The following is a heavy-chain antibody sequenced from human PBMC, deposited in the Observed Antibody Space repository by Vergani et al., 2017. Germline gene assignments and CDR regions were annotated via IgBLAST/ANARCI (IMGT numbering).Heavy chain of an antibody. CDR1: GGTFSSYA. CDR2: IIPIFGTA. V-gene: IGHV1-69*18. J-gene: IGHJ3*02. Sequence: QVQLVQSGSELKKPGSSVKVSCKASGGTFSSYAISWVRQAPGQGLEWMGRIIPIFGTANYAQKFQGRVTITADESTSTAYMELSSLRSEDTAVYYCARDLDRYCSGGSCYGYAFDIWGQGTMVTVSS. D-gene: IGHD2-15*01. CDR3: ARDLDRYCSGGSCYGYAFDI.